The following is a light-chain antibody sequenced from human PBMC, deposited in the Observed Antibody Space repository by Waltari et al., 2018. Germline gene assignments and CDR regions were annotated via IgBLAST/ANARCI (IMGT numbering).Light chain of an antibody. V-gene: IGKV3-11*01. J-gene: IGKJ2*01. CDR3: QQRVSWPVT. Sequence: DIVLTHSPGTLSVSPGETATLACRASQAVSNYVGWYQQKPGQPPRLLINDASNRAPGVPARFSGSGSGTDFTLTISSLEPEDFGVYYCQQRVSWPVTFGQGTKLEIK. CDR2: DAS. CDR1: QAVSNY.